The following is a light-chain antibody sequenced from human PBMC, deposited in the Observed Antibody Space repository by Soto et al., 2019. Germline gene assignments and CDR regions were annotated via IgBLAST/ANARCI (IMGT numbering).Light chain of an antibody. CDR1: QSISGTF. J-gene: IGKJ1*01. Sequence: EIVLTQSPGTLSLSPGERATLSCRASQSISGTFLAWYQHRPGQAPRVLIYGASRRATGIPDRFSGSVSGTEFTLTISRLKPEVFALYYCHQYDRGWTCGQGAKVEMK. V-gene: IGKV3-20*01. CDR3: HQYDRGWT. CDR2: GAS.